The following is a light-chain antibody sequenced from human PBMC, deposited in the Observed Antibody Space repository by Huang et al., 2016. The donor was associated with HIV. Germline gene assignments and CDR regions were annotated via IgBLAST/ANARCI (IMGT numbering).Light chain of an antibody. Sequence: DIQMTQSPSTLSASVGDRVTITCRASQSVGNWLAWYQQKPGQAPKLLIYTASTLQNGVPSRFGGSGSETEFTLTINSLQPDDFATYYCQQYNRFYTFGQGTRLDIK. V-gene: IGKV1-5*03. J-gene: IGKJ2*01. CDR2: TAS. CDR1: QSVGNW. CDR3: QQYNRFYT.